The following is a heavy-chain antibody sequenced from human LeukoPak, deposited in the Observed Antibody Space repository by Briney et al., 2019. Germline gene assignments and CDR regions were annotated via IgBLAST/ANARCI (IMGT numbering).Heavy chain of an antibody. J-gene: IGHJ6*03. D-gene: IGHD3-10*01. Sequence: ASVKVSCKASGYTFTSYYMHWVRQAPGQGLEWMGIINPSGGSTSYAQKFQGRVTMTRDTSTSTVYMELSSLRSEDTAVYYCARDRHGSGSYYMTAYYYYYMDVWGKGTTVTVSS. CDR2: INPSGGST. CDR3: ARDRHGSGSYYMTAYYYYYMDV. V-gene: IGHV1-46*01. CDR1: GYTFTSYY.